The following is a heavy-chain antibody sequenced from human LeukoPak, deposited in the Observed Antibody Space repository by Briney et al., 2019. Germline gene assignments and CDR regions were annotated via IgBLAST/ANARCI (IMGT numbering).Heavy chain of an antibody. CDR3: ARLYDGSAYHADHFDY. CDR1: RFTFSSYG. Sequence: PGGSLRLSCAASRFTFSSYGMSWVRQAPGKGLEWGSSISSSSSYIYYADSVKGRFTISRDNAKNSLYLQMNSLRAEDTAVYYCARLYDGSAYHADHFDYWGQGTLVSVSP. J-gene: IGHJ4*02. CDR2: ISSSSSYI. V-gene: IGHV3-21*01. D-gene: IGHD3-22*01.